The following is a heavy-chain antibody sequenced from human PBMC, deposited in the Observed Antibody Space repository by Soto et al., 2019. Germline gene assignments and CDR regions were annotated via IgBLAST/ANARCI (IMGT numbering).Heavy chain of an antibody. V-gene: IGHV3-23*01. CDR3: AKAPQYYYDSSGGTDY. CDR2: ISGSGGST. Sequence: GGSLRLSCAASGFTFSSYAMSWVRQAPGKGLEWVSAISGSGGSTYYADSVKGRFTISRDNSKNTRYLQMNSLRAEDTAVYYCAKAPQYYYDSSGGTDYWGQGTLVTVSS. CDR1: GFTFSSYA. J-gene: IGHJ4*02. D-gene: IGHD3-22*01.